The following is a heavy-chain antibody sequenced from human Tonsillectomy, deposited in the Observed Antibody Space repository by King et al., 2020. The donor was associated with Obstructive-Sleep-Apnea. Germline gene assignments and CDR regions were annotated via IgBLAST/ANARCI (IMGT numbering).Heavy chain of an antibody. CDR3: ASKPDIVVVVAAEYYFDY. Sequence: LQLQESGPGLVKPSETLSLTCTVSGDSISSSRYSWGWIRQPPGKGLEWIGNIYYSGSTSYNPSLKSRVTISVDTSKNQFSLKLSFLTAADSAVYYCASKPDIVVVVAAEYYFDYWGQGTLVTVSS. D-gene: IGHD2-15*01. V-gene: IGHV4-39*07. J-gene: IGHJ4*02. CDR1: GDSISSSRYS. CDR2: IYYSGST.